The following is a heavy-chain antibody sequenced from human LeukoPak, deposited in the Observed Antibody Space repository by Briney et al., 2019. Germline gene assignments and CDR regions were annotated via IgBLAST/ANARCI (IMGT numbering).Heavy chain of an antibody. D-gene: IGHD6-19*01. CDR2: INPSGGNT. J-gene: IGHJ3*02. V-gene: IGHV1-46*01. CDR3: ARDLRTITVAGIGVFDI. Sequence: GASVKVSCKASGYTFTIYYMHWVRQAPGQGLERMGIINPSGGNTNYAQEFQGRVTMTRDMSTSTVYMELSSLRSEDTAVYYCARDLRTITVAGIGVFDIWGQGTMVTVSS. CDR1: GYTFTIYY.